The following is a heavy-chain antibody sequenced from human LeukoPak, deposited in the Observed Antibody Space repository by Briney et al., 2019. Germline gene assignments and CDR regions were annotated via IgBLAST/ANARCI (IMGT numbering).Heavy chain of an antibody. CDR2: ISAYNGNT. D-gene: IGHD6-19*01. CDR3: ARDRSVLAVAGRGVDY. J-gene: IGHJ4*02. V-gene: IGHV1-18*01. CDR1: GYTFTSYG. Sequence: ASVKVSCKASGYTFTSYGICWVRQAPGQGLEWMGWISAYNGNTNYAQKLQGRVTMTTDTSTSTAYMELRSLRSDDTAVYYCARDRSVLAVAGRGVDYWGQGTLVTVSS.